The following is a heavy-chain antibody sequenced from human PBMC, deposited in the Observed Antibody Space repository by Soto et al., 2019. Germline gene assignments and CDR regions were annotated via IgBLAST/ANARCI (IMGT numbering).Heavy chain of an antibody. CDR2: IYYSGST. CDR3: ARLSDYGDYNYYYYMDV. Sequence: SETLSLTCTVSGGSISSYYWSWIRQPPGKGLEWIGYIYYSGSTNYNPSLKSRVTISVDTSKNQFSLKLSSVTAADTAVYYCARLSDYGDYNYYYYMDVWGKGTTVTVSS. CDR1: GGSISSYY. D-gene: IGHD4-17*01. J-gene: IGHJ6*03. V-gene: IGHV4-59*08.